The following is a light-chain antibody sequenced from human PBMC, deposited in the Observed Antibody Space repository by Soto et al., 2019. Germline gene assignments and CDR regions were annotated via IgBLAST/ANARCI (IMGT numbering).Light chain of an antibody. J-gene: IGKJ2*01. V-gene: IGKV3-20*01. CDR1: QSLSRTY. Sequence: EFVLTQSPGTLSLSPGQRVTLSCRASQSLSRTYLAWYQQKPGQAPRLLIYGVSSRATGIPDRFSGSGSGTDFALTISRLEPEDFAVYYCHHYGNSPYTFGQGTKLEI. CDR2: GVS. CDR3: HHYGNSPYT.